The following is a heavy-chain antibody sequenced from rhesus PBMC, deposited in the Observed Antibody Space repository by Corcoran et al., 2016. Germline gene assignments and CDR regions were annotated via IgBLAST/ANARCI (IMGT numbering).Heavy chain of an antibody. V-gene: IGHV1-138*01. Sequence: QVQLVPSGAEVKKPGSSVKVSCKAYGYTFTDYYMPWERQAHGQGLECMEETTQKAGGTNYAQTFQGRVNMTRDTSTSTAYMELSSLRSEDTAVYYCVAGTKNRFDVWARESWSPSPQ. CDR2: TTQKAGGT. CDR1: GYTFTDYY. J-gene: IGHJ5-1*01. D-gene: IGHD1-14*01. CDR3: VAGTKNRFDV.